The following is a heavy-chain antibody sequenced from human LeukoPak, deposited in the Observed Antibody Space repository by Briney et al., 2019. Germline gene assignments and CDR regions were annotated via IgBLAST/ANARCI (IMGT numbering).Heavy chain of an antibody. D-gene: IGHD4-17*01. CDR1: GVTFSGYN. Sequence: GGTLRLPRAAYGVTFSGYNMSWVRQAPEKWLEWVSSISSSSSYIYYADSVKGRFTISRDNAKNSLYLQMNSLRAEDTAVYYCARDLSPRDLDYGDYTTPFDAFDIWGQGTMVTVSS. V-gene: IGHV3-21*01. CDR2: ISSSSSYI. J-gene: IGHJ3*02. CDR3: ARDLSPRDLDYGDYTTPFDAFDI.